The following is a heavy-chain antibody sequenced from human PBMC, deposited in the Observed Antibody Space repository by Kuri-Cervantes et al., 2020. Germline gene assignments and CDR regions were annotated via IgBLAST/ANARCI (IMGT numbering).Heavy chain of an antibody. CDR3: AKDRIAVAGTSPFDY. CDR2: ISGSGGST. J-gene: IGHJ4*02. D-gene: IGHD6-19*01. V-gene: IGHV3-23*01. CDR1: GFSFSSYS. Sequence: GESLKISCAASGFSFSSYSMNWVRQAPGKGLEWVSAISGSGGSTYYADSVKGRFTISRDNSKNTLYLQMNSLRAEDTAVYYCAKDRIAVAGTSPFDYWGQGTLVTVSS.